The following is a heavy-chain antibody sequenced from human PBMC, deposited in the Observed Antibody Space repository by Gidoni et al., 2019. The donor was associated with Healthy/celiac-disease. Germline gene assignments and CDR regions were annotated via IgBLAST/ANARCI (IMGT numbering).Heavy chain of an antibody. Sequence: QVQLVQSGPASQNPGSSLQFSSKPSGGTFTSNAISWVRQAPGHGLEWMGGIIPIFGTANYEQKFQGRVTSTADESTSTAYMELSSLRSEDTAVYYCARALDDGNFLNWYFDLWGRGTLVTVSS. J-gene: IGHJ2*01. CDR3: ARALDDGNFLNWYFDL. CDR1: GGTFTSNA. CDR2: IIPIFGTA. V-gene: IGHV1-69*01.